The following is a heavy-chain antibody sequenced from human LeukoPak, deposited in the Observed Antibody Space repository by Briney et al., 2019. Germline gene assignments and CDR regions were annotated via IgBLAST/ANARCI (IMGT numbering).Heavy chain of an antibody. CDR1: GYTFTGYY. CDR2: INPNSGGT. D-gene: IGHD3-22*01. V-gene: IGHV1-2*02. CDR3: ARKRITMIVVDPDAFDI. J-gene: IGHJ3*02. Sequence: ASVKVSCKASGYTFTGYYMHWVRQAPGQGLEWMGWINPNSGGTNYAQKFQGRVTMTRDTSISTAYMELSRLRSDDTAVYYCARKRITMIVVDPDAFDIWGQGTMVTVSS.